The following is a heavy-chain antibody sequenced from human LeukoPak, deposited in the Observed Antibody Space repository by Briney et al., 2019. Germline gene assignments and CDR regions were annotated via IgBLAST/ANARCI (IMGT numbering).Heavy chain of an antibody. J-gene: IGHJ4*02. V-gene: IGHV4-31*03. CDR1: GGSISSGGYY. D-gene: IGHD3-22*01. CDR2: IYYSGST. CDR3: ARVDDSSGYPISY. Sequence: SQTLSLTCTVSGGSISSGGYYWSWIRQHPGKGLEWIGYIYYSGSTYYNPSLKSRVTISVDTSKNQFSLKLSSVTAADTAVYYCARVDDSSGYPISYWGQGTLVTVSS.